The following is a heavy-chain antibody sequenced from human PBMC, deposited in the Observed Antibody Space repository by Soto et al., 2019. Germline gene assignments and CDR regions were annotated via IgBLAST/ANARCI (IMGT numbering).Heavy chain of an antibody. Sequence: PGESLKISCKGSGYSFTSYWISWVRQMPGKGLEWMGRIDPSDSYTNCSPSFQGHVTISADKSISTAYLQWSSLKASDTAMYYCARLSSSSDYYYGMDVWGQGTTVTVSS. CDR2: IDPSDSYT. J-gene: IGHJ6*02. V-gene: IGHV5-10-1*01. D-gene: IGHD6-6*01. CDR1: GYSFTSYW. CDR3: ARLSSSSDYYYGMDV.